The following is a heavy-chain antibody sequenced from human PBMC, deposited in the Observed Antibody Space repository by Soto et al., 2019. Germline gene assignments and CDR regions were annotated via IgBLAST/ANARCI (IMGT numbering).Heavy chain of an antibody. V-gene: IGHV1-18*01. J-gene: IGHJ5*02. CDR3: ARDPTPLIAAAGTSWFDP. D-gene: IGHD6-13*01. CDR2: ISAYNGNT. Sequence: GASVKVSCKASGYTFTSYDINWVRQATGQGLEWMGWISAYNGNTNYAQKLQGRVTMTTDTSTSTAYMELRSLRSDDTAVYYCARDPTPLIAAAGTSWFDPWGQGTLVTVSS. CDR1: GYTFTSYD.